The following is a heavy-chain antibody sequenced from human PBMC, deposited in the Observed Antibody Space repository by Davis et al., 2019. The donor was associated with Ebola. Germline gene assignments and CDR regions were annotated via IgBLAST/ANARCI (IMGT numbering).Heavy chain of an antibody. D-gene: IGHD1-26*01. V-gene: IGHV3-9*01. Sequence: PGGSLRLSCAASGFTFDDYAMHWVRQAPGKGLEWVSGISWNSGSIGYADSVKGRFTISRDNAKNSLYLQMNSLRAEDTALYYCAKDKRKNSGSYHDYWGQGTLVTVSS. CDR2: ISWNSGSI. J-gene: IGHJ4*02. CDR3: AKDKRKNSGSYHDY. CDR1: GFTFDDYA.